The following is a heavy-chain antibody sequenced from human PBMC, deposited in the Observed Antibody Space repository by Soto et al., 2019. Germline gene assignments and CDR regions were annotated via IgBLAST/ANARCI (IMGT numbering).Heavy chain of an antibody. V-gene: IGHV3-30*03. CDR3: AGGWYFFDY. CDR1: GFTFSNYG. J-gene: IGHJ4*02. Sequence: QVQLVESGGGVVQPGRSLRLSRAASGFTFSNYGMHWARQAPGKGLEWVAGISYDGGNKYYADSVKGRFTISRDNSKNTLYLQMNTLRTEDTAVYYCAGGWYFFDYCGQGTLVTVSS. D-gene: IGHD5-12*01. CDR2: ISYDGGNK.